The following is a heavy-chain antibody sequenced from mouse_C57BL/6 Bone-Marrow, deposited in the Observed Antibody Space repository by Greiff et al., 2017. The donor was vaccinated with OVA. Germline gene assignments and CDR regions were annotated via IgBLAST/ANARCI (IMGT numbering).Heavy chain of an antibody. CDR3: ARYDYDVWFAY. CDR1: GYTFTSYW. D-gene: IGHD2-4*01. V-gene: IGHV1-69*01. J-gene: IGHJ3*01. Sequence: QVQLQQPGAELVMPGASVKLSCKASGYTFTSYWMHWVKQRPGQGLEWIGEIDPSDSYTNYNQKFTGKSTLTVDKSSSTAYMQLSSLTSEDSAVYYCARYDYDVWFAYWGQGTLVTVSA. CDR2: IDPSDSYT.